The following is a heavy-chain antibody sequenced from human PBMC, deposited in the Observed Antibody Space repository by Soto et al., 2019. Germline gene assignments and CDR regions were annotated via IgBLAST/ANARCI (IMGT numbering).Heavy chain of an antibody. CDR1: GGSISSGGYS. CDR2: IYHSGST. D-gene: IGHD2-15*01. Sequence: QLQLQESGSGLVKPSQTLSLTCAVSGGSISSGGYSWSWIRQPPGKGLEWIGYIYHSGSTYYNPSLKSRVTISVDRSKNQFSLKLSSVTAADTAVYYCARIYCSGGSCTFDYWGQGTLVTVSS. J-gene: IGHJ4*02. CDR3: ARIYCSGGSCTFDY. V-gene: IGHV4-30-2*01.